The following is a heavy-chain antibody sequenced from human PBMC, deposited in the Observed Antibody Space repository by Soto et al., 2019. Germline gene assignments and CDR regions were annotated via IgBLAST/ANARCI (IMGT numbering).Heavy chain of an antibody. CDR3: ARGGTVTTDLCDY. CDR2: IYASGST. J-gene: IGHJ4*02. V-gene: IGHV4-4*07. CDR1: CGSIITYY. D-gene: IGHD4-17*01. Sequence: PSETLSLTCTFSCGSIITYYWTGIRQPAGRGREWIGRIYASGSTKYNPSLKSRVTMSVDTTRNQFSLKLSSVTAADTAVYYCARGGTVTTDLCDYWGQGALVTVSS.